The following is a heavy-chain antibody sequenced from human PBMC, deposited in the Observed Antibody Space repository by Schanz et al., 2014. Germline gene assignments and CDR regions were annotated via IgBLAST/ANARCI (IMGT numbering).Heavy chain of an antibody. CDR2: IHSTGGTT. CDR3: VRDAGRDSYNLAFDV. Sequence: QVQWVQSGADVKKPGTAVKVSCKASEYTFTRHYMHWVRQAPGQGLEWMGIIHSTGGTTSHAQKFQGRVTMTRDTSTSTVYMELSSLRSEDTAVYYCVRDAGRDSYNLAFDVWGQGTLVTVSS. J-gene: IGHJ3*01. CDR1: EYTFTRHY. V-gene: IGHV1-46*01. D-gene: IGHD1-1*01.